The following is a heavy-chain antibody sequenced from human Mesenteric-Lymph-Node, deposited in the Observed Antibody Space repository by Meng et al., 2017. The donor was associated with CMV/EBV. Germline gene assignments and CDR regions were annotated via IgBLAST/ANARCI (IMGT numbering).Heavy chain of an antibody. CDR3: ARLRYPVF. CDR1: GGSLSSTSNY. Sequence: LSLTCTVSGGSLSSTSNYWGWIRQPPGKGLEWIGTFYYRGSAHSNPSLKSRATISVDTSKNQFSLKLSSVTAADTAVYYCARLRYPVFWGQGTLVTVSS. CDR2: FYYRGSA. J-gene: IGHJ4*02. D-gene: IGHD1-1*01. V-gene: IGHV4-39*01.